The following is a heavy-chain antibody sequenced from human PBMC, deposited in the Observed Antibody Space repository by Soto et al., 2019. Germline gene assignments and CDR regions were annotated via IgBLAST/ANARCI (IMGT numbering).Heavy chain of an antibody. CDR1: GYTFTSYS. V-gene: IGHV1-3*01. CDR3: AGVAATIFDY. Sequence: ASVKVSCKASGYTFTSYSIHWVRQAPGQRLEWMGWINAGNGDTKYSQKFQGRVTITRDTSASTAYMEMRSLRSEDMAVYYCAGVAATIFDYWGQGTLVTVSS. D-gene: IGHD2-15*01. J-gene: IGHJ4*02. CDR2: INAGNGDT.